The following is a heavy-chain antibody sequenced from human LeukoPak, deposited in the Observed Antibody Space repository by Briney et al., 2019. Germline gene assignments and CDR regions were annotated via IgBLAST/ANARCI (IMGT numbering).Heavy chain of an antibody. Sequence: SETLSLTCAVYGXSFSGYYWSWIRQPPGKGLEWIGEINHSGSTNYNPSLKSRVTISVDTSKNQFSLKLSSVTAADTAVYYCARASYYGDYVVWGQGTLVTVSS. J-gene: IGHJ4*02. CDR1: GXSFSGYY. CDR2: INHSGST. CDR3: ARASYYGDYVV. V-gene: IGHV4-34*01. D-gene: IGHD4-17*01.